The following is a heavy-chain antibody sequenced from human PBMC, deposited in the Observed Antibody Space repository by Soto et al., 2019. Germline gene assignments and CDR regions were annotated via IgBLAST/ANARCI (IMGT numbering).Heavy chain of an antibody. D-gene: IGHD2-2*01. CDR3: ASIYHQAYYYGMAV. V-gene: IGHV3-7*01. CDR2: IKLDGSDK. Sequence: GGSLRLSCAASGFTFSGSAMHWVRQAPGKGLEWVANIKLDGSDKYYVDSVKGRFTISRDNAKNSLYLQMNSLRAEDTAVYYCASIYHQAYYYGMAVWGQGTTVTVSS. J-gene: IGHJ6*02. CDR1: GFTFSGSA.